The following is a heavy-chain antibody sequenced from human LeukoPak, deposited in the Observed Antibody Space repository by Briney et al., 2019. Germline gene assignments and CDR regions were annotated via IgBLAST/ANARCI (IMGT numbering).Heavy chain of an antibody. Sequence: SETLSLTCTVSGGSISSGDYYWSWIRQPPGKGLEWIGCIYYSGSTDYNLSLKSRVTISVDTSKNQFSLKLSSVTAADTAVYYCARAWYNWKAFDYWGQGTLVTVSS. J-gene: IGHJ4*02. CDR3: ARAWYNWKAFDY. D-gene: IGHD1-1*01. CDR2: IYYSGST. CDR1: GGSISSGDYY. V-gene: IGHV4-30-4*01.